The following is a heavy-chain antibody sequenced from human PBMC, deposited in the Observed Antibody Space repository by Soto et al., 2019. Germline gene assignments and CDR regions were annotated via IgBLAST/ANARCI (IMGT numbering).Heavy chain of an antibody. Sequence: GGSLRLSCEASGFTFSDYWMSWVRQAPGKGPEWVANIKFDGSEKQYVDSVRGRFTISRDNSRNSLFLQMNSLRAGDTAVYYCVKDGGYCSSSTCYSPRNHYFDSWGQGTLVTVSS. J-gene: IGHJ4*02. D-gene: IGHD2-2*01. CDR1: GFTFSDYW. CDR2: IKFDGSEK. CDR3: VKDGGYCSSSTCYSPRNHYFDS. V-gene: IGHV3-7*03.